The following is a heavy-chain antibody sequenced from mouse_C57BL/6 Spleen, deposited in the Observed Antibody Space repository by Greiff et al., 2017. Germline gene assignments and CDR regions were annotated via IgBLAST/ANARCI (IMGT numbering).Heavy chain of an antibody. J-gene: IGHJ4*01. D-gene: IGHD2-2*01. Sequence: QVHVKQSGAELVRPGTSVKVSCKASGYAFTNYLIEWVKQRPGQGLEWIGVINPGSGGTNYNEKFKGKATLTADKSSSTAYMQLSSLTSEDSAVYFCARSTTVPYAMDYWGQGTSVTVSS. CDR1: GYAFTNYL. CDR3: ARSTTVPYAMDY. CDR2: INPGSGGT. V-gene: IGHV1-54*01.